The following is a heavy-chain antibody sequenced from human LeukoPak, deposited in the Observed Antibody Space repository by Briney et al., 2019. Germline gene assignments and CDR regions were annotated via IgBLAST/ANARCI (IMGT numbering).Heavy chain of an antibody. D-gene: IGHD3-10*01. V-gene: IGHV1-24*01. CDR1: GYTLTELS. Sequence: ASVKVSCKVSGYTLTELSMHWVRQAPGKGLEWMGGFDPEDGETIYAQKFQGRATMTEDTSTDTAYMELSSLRSEDTAVYYCTIISSDYYYGMDVWGKGTTVTVSS. CDR2: FDPEDGET. J-gene: IGHJ6*04. CDR3: TIISSDYYYGMDV.